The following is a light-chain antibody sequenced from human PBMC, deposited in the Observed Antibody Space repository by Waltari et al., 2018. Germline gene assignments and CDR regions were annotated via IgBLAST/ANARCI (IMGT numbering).Light chain of an antibody. Sequence: EIVLTQSPATLSLSPGERAVLSCRASQSFNNYLAWYQQKPGQAPRPLIYDASTRATGIAARFSGSRSGTDFTLTISSLEPEDSAVYYCQERSDWRGLTFGPGTKVDIK. CDR2: DAS. V-gene: IGKV3-11*01. CDR1: QSFNNY. J-gene: IGKJ3*01. CDR3: QERSDWRGLT.